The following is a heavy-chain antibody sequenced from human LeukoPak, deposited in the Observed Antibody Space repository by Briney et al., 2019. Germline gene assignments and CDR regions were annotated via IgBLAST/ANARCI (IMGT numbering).Heavy chain of an antibody. Sequence: SVKVSCKASGGTFSSYAISWVRQAPGQGLEWMGRIIPIFGTASYAQQFQGRVTITTDESTSTAYMELSSLRSEDTAVYYCARGGYYDSSGYWWNDAFDIWGQGTMVTVSS. CDR1: GGTFSSYA. J-gene: IGHJ3*02. CDR2: IIPIFGTA. V-gene: IGHV1-69*05. D-gene: IGHD3-22*01. CDR3: ARGGYYDSSGYWWNDAFDI.